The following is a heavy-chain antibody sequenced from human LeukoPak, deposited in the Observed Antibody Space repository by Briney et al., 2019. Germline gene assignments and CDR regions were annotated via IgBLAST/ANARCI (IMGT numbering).Heavy chain of an antibody. V-gene: IGHV4-59*12. CDR1: GGSMSTYY. J-gene: IGHJ3*01. D-gene: IGHD6-19*01. CDR2: IYYSGST. CDR3: AREDAVSSDDAFDL. Sequence: SETLSLTCTVSGGSMSTYYWSWIRQPPGKGLEWIGYIYYSGSTNYNPSLKSRVIISVDTSKNQFSLKLSSVTAADTAMYYCAREDAVSSDDAFDLWGQGTMVTVS.